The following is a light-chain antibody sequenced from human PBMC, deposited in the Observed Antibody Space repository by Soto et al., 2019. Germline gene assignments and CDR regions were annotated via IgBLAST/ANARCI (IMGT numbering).Light chain of an antibody. Sequence: EIVLTQSPGTLSLSPGERATLSCRASQSVSSNYLAWYQQKPGQAPRLLIYGASSRATGIPDRFSGSGSGTDFTLTISRLEPEDFAVYYCQQYSSSFRTFGQGTKVYIK. V-gene: IGKV3-20*01. CDR3: QQYSSSFRT. CDR2: GAS. J-gene: IGKJ1*01. CDR1: QSVSSNY.